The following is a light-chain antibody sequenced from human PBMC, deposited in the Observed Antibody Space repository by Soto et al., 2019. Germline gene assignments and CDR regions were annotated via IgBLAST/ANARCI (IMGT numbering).Light chain of an antibody. CDR1: SSDIGGYNY. J-gene: IGLJ7*01. CDR3: SSYTTSATRV. Sequence: QSALTQPASVSGSPGQSITISCTGTSSDIGGYNYVSWYQQHPGKAPKLIIYEVSDRPSGVSNRFSGSKSGNTASLTISGLQADDEADYYCSSYTTSATRVFGGGTQLTVL. CDR2: EVS. V-gene: IGLV2-14*03.